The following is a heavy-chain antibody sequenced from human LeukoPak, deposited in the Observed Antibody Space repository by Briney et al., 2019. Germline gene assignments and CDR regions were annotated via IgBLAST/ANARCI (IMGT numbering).Heavy chain of an antibody. CDR3: GRGSYYGMDV. J-gene: IGHJ6*02. CDR2: INSDGSRT. V-gene: IGHV3-74*01. Sequence: PGGSLRLSCAASGFTFSSYAMHWVRQAPGKGLVWVARINSDGSRTSYADSVKGRFTISRDNAENTLYMQMNSLRAEDTAVYYCGRGSYYGMDVWGQGTTVTVSS. CDR1: GFTFSSYA.